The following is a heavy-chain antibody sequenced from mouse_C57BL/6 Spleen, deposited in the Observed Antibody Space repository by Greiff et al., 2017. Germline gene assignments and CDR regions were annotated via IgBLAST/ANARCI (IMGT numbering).Heavy chain of an antibody. CDR2: IDPENGDT. CDR1: GFNIKDDY. Sequence: EVQLVESGAELVRPGASVKLSCTASGFNIKDDYMHWVKQRPEQGLEWIGWIDPENGDTEYASKFQGKATITADTSSNTAYLQLSSLTSEDTAVYYCTTYGSSYGGWFAYWGQGTLVTVSA. CDR3: TTYGSSYGGWFAY. D-gene: IGHD1-1*01. V-gene: IGHV14-4*01. J-gene: IGHJ3*01.